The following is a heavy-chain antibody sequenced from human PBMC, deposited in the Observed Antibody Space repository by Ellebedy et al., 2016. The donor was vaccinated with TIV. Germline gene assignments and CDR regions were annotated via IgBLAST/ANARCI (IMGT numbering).Heavy chain of an antibody. J-gene: IGHJ4*02. CDR3: AKERDPLASTSFDS. V-gene: IGHV3-30*18. CDR1: GFTFSHYG. CDR2: IAHDGSVI. D-gene: IGHD1-1*01. Sequence: PGGSLRLSCATSGFTFSHYGMQWVRQAPGEGLEWVAVIAHDGSVIHCADSVKGRFTISSENSKNTLSLQMYSLIPEDTAVYYCAKERDPLASTSFDSWGQGNLVTVSS.